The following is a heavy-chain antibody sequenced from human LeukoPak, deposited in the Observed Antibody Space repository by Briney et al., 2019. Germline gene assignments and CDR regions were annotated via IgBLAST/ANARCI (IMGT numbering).Heavy chain of an antibody. J-gene: IGHJ2*01. CDR3: VKWTNYYFAL. Sequence: PGGSLRLSCVVSGFSLSSHGMHWVRQAPGKGLEDVSAISSNGISTFYANSVKGRFTVSRDDSKNTEYLQMGSLRAEDMAVYYCVKWTNYYFALWGRGSLVTVSS. CDR2: ISSNGIST. D-gene: IGHD2-8*01. V-gene: IGHV3-64*01. CDR1: GFSLSSHG.